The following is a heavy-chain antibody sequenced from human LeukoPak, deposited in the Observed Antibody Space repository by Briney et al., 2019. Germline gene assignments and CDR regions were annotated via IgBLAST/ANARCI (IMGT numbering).Heavy chain of an antibody. CDR3: AAGYYDSSGYYLLAFDI. D-gene: IGHD3-22*01. V-gene: IGHV4-30-2*01. Sequence: SQTLSLTCTVSGGSISSGGYSWSWIRQPPGKGLEWIGYIYHSGNPFYNPALRSRVTISVDRSQNQLSLKLASVTAADTAVYYCAAGYYDSSGYYLLAFDIWGQGTMVTVSS. CDR2: IYHSGNP. CDR1: GGSISSGGYS. J-gene: IGHJ3*02.